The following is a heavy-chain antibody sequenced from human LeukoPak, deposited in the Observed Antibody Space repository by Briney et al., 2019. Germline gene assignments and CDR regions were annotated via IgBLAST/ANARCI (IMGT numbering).Heavy chain of an antibody. CDR1: GGSISSYY. D-gene: IGHD3-10*01. CDR2: IYYSGST. J-gene: IGHJ6*02. Sequence: PSETLSLTCTVSGGSISSYYWSWLRQPPGKGVEWIGYIYYSGSTNYNPSLKSRVTISVDTSKNQFSLKLSSVTAADTAVYYCARETPTVVRGGGGNYYYYYGMDVWGQGTTVTVSS. V-gene: IGHV4-59*12. CDR3: ARETPTVVRGGGGNYYYYYGMDV.